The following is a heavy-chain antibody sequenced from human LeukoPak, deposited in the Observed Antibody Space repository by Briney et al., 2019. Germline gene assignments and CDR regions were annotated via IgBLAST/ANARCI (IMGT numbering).Heavy chain of an antibody. D-gene: IGHD6-19*01. CDR1: GCTFSSYA. V-gene: IGHV5-51*01. J-gene: IGHJ3*02. CDR2: IYPGDSDT. Sequence: ASVKVSCKASGCTFSSYAISWVRQMPGKGLEWMGIIYPGDSDTRYSPSFQGQVTISADKSISTAYLQWSSLKASDTAVYYCARQWLVFSAFEIWGQGTMVTVSS. CDR3: ARQWLVFSAFEI.